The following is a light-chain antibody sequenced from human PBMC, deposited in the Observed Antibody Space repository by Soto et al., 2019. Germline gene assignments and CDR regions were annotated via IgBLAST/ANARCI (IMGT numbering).Light chain of an antibody. J-gene: IGKJ4*01. CDR1: QSISSL. V-gene: IGKV3-15*01. CDR3: QPYNNWPLT. Sequence: EIVLTQSPATLSVSPGERSTLSCRASQSISSLLAWYQQKPGQAPRLLIYSASTRASGIPARFSGSGSGADFTLTISSLQSEDFAVYYCQPYNNWPLTFGGGTKV. CDR2: SAS.